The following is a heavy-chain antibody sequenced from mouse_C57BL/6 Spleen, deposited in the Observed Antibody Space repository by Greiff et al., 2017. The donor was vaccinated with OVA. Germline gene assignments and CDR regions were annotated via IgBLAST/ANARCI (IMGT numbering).Heavy chain of an antibody. Sequence: VQLQQSGPELVKPGASVKISCKASGYAFSSSWMNWVKQRPGKGLEWIGRIYPGDGDTNYNGKFKGKATLTADKSSSTAYMQLSSLTSEDSAVYFCATTVVEDYAMDYWGQGTSVTVSS. CDR2: IYPGDGDT. V-gene: IGHV1-82*01. J-gene: IGHJ4*01. CDR1: GYAFSSSW. D-gene: IGHD1-1*01. CDR3: ATTVVEDYAMDY.